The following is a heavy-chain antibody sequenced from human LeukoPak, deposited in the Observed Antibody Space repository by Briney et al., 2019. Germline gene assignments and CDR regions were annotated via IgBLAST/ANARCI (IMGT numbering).Heavy chain of an antibody. Sequence: PGGSLRLSCAASGFTFSSYAMNWVRQAPGKGLEWFSFINSNSQTIYYADSVKGRFTISRDNAKNSLYLQMDSLRAEGTGVYYCARDTWYSNSWLHAFDIWGQGTMVTVSS. CDR1: GFTFSSYA. V-gene: IGHV3-48*01. D-gene: IGHD6-13*01. J-gene: IGHJ3*02. CDR3: ARDTWYSNSWLHAFDI. CDR2: INSNSQTI.